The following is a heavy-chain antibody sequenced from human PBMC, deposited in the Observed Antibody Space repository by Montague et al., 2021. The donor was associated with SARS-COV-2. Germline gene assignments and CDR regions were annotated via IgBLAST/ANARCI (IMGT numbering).Heavy chain of an antibody. CDR2: IYHGGST. CDR3: ARADLGPAPTAFDI. V-gene: IGHV4-4*02. Sequence: SETLSLTCAISGDSISSSNWWSWVRQPPGKGLEWIGEIYHGGSTNYNPSLKSRVTMSIDESRNQFSLSLSSLTAADTAVYYCARADLGPAPTAFDIWGPGTMVTVSS. CDR1: GDSISSSNW. D-gene: IGHD3-16*01. J-gene: IGHJ3*02.